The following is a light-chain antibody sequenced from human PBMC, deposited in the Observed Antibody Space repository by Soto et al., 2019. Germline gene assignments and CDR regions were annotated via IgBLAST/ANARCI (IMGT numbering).Light chain of an antibody. CDR1: SSDIGGYNY. CDR2: EVT. Sequence: QSALTQPPSASGSPGQSVTISCTGTSSDIGGYNYVSWYQQHPGKAPKLMIYEVTKRPSGVPDRFSGSKSGNTASLTVSGLQAEDAADYYCSSYAANNNLVFGGGTKVTVL. CDR3: SSYAANNNLV. V-gene: IGLV2-8*01. J-gene: IGLJ2*01.